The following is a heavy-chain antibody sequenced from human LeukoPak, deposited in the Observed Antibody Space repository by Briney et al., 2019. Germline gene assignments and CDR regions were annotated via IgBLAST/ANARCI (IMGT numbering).Heavy chain of an antibody. CDR1: GYTFTGYY. J-gene: IGHJ5*02. D-gene: IGHD2-15*01. V-gene: IGHV1-2*02. CDR2: INPNSGGT. CDR3: AGGPYCSGGSCYALWFDP. Sequence: GASVKVSCKASGYTFTGYYMHWVRQAPGQGLEWMGWINPNSGGTNYAQKSQGSVTMTRDTSISTAYTELSRLRTAATAAVYCAGGPYCSGGSCYALWFDPWGRGTLVTVST.